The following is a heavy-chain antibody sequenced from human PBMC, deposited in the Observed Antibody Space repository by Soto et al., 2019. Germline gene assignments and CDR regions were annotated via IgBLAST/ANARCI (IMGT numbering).Heavy chain of an antibody. CDR3: SWGNWNDVLHWFDP. V-gene: IGHV1-18*01. Sequence: QVQLVQSGAEVKKPGASVKVSCKASGYTFTSYGITWVRQAPGQGLEWMGWISAYSGNTNDAQKLQGRVTMTTDTSTSTAYMERRSLRSDDTAVYYGSWGNWNDVLHWFDPWGQGTLVTVSS. J-gene: IGHJ5*02. D-gene: IGHD1-1*01. CDR1: GYTFTSYG. CDR2: ISAYSGNT.